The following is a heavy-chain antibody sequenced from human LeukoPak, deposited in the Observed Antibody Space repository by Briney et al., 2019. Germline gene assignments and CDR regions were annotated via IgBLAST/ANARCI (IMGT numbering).Heavy chain of an antibody. CDR3: AKDGETSYSSSWYGDYYYMDV. D-gene: IGHD6-13*01. Sequence: PGGSLRLSCAASGFTFSSYGMHWVRQAPGKGLEWVAFIRCDGSNKYYADSVKGRFTISRDNSKNTLYLQMNSLRAEDTAVYYCAKDGETSYSSSWYGDYYYMDVWGKGTTVTVSS. CDR1: GFTFSSYG. J-gene: IGHJ6*03. V-gene: IGHV3-30*02. CDR2: IRCDGSNK.